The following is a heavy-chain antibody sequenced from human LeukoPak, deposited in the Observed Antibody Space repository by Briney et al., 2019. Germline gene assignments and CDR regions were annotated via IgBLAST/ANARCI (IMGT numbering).Heavy chain of an antibody. CDR2: INHSGST. CDR3: ARAPDSREGMDV. Sequence: SETLSLTCAVYGGSFSVYYWSWIRQPPGKGLEWIGEINHSGSTNYNPSLKSRVTISVDTSKNQFSLKLSSVTAADTAVYYCARAPDSREGMDVWGQGTTVTVSS. V-gene: IGHV4-34*01. D-gene: IGHD3-22*01. CDR1: GGSFSVYY. J-gene: IGHJ6*02.